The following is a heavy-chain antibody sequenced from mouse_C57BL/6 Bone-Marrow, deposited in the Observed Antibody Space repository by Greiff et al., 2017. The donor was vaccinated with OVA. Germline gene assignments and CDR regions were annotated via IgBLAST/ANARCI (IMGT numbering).Heavy chain of an antibody. D-gene: IGHD1-1*01. CDR1: GYTFTDYN. Sequence: LVKPGASVKIPCKASGYTFTDYNMDWVKQSHGKSLEWIGDINPNNGGTIYNQKFKGKATLTVDKSSSTAYMELRSLTSEDTAVYYCARDYYGSERGFAYWGQGTLVTVSA. V-gene: IGHV1-18*01. CDR3: ARDYYGSERGFAY. CDR2: INPNNGGT. J-gene: IGHJ3*01.